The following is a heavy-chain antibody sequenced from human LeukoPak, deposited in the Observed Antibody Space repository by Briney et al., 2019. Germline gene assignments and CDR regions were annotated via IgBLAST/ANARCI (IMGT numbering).Heavy chain of an antibody. D-gene: IGHD1-26*01. CDR2: ISSSGSTI. Sequence: PGGSLRLSCAASGFTCSSYEMNWVRQAPGKGLEWVSYISSSGSTIYYADSVKGRFTISRDNAKNSLYLQMNSLRAEDTAVYYCARGPYSGSYYGSWFDPGGQGTLVTVSS. CDR1: GFTCSSYE. V-gene: IGHV3-48*03. J-gene: IGHJ5*02. CDR3: ARGPYSGSYYGSWFDP.